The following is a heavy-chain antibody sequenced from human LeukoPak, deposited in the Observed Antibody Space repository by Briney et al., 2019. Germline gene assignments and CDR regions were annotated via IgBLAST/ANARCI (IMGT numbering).Heavy chain of an antibody. CDR3: AKEIKFRAAAGDYFDY. J-gene: IGHJ4*02. V-gene: IGHV3-53*01. CDR1: GFSVGDKY. CDR2: IYSAGDT. Sequence: GGSLRLSCAASGFSVGDKYMSWVRQAPGKGLEWVSLIYSAGDTFYSDSVRGRFTVSRDNSKNTLYLQMNSLRAEDTAVYYCAKEIKFRAAAGDYFDYWGQGTLVTVSS. D-gene: IGHD6-13*01.